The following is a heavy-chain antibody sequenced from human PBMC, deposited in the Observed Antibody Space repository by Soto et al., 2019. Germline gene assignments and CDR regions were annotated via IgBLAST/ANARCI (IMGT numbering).Heavy chain of an antibody. CDR2: ISAYNGNT. Sequence: QVQLVQSGAEVKKPGASVKVSCKASGYTFTSYGISWVRQAPGQGLEWMGWISAYNGNTNYAQKLQGRVTMTTDTSTSTAYMELRSLRSDDTAVYYCASDRAKYQLRYIGGYWGQGTLVTVSS. J-gene: IGHJ4*02. CDR1: GYTFTSYG. CDR3: ASDRAKYQLRYIGGY. V-gene: IGHV1-18*01. D-gene: IGHD2-2*02.